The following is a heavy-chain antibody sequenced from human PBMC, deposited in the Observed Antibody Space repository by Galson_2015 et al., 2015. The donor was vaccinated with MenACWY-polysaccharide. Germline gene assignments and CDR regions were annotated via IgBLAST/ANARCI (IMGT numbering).Heavy chain of an antibody. CDR3: ARDPASTSWCYFDY. Sequence: CAISGDSASSHSAAWNWIRQPPSRGLEWLGRTYYRSKWYNDYAVSVKSRITINSDTSKNHFSLQLNSVTPDDTAIYYCARDPASTSWCYFDYWGQGTLVTVSS. J-gene: IGHJ4*02. D-gene: IGHD6-13*01. V-gene: IGHV6-1*01. CDR1: GDSASSHSAA. CDR2: TYYRSKWYN.